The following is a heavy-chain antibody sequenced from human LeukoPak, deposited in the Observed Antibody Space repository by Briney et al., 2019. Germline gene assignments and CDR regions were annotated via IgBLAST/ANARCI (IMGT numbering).Heavy chain of an antibody. Sequence: GGSLRLSCAASGFTFSSYWMSWVRQAPGKGLEWVANIKQDGSEKYYVDSVKGRFTISRDNAKNSLYLQMNSLRAEDTAVYYCAREKRAFWSGFRPYYFDYWGQGTLVTVSS. J-gene: IGHJ4*02. V-gene: IGHV3-7*01. CDR2: IKQDGSEK. D-gene: IGHD3-3*01. CDR3: AREKRAFWSGFRPYYFDY. CDR1: GFTFSSYW.